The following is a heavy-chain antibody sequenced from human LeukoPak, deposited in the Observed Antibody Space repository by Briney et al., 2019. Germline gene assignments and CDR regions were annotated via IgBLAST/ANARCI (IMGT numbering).Heavy chain of an antibody. CDR1: GGSLSISSHY. D-gene: IGHD3-16*01. J-gene: IGHJ6*04. CDR2: IYYSGST. V-gene: IGHV4-39*07. CDR3: ARGPLGLSCMDV. Sequence: SETLSLTCSVSGGSLSISSHYWGWIRQPPGEALEWIGTIYYSGSTYYNPSLKSRVTISVDTSKNQFSLKLSSVTAADTAVYYCARGPLGLSCMDVWGKGTTVTVSS.